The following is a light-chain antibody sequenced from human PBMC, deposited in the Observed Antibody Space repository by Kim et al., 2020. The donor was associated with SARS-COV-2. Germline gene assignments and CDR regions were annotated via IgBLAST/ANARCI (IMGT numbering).Light chain of an antibody. J-gene: IGKJ2*01. V-gene: IGKV3-20*01. CDR3: QQSDTSPTT. CDR2: GAS. Sequence: APRLLFYGASSRATGIPDRFSGSGSGTDFTLTISRLEPEDFAVYYCQQSDTSPTTFGRGTKLEI.